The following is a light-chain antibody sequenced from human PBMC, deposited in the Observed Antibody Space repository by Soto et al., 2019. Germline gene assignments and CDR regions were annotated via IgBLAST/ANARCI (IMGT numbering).Light chain of an antibody. Sequence: EIVLTQSPATLSLSPGERATLSCRASQSVGSYLAWYQQKPGQAPRLLIYDASNRATGIPARFSGSGSGTDFTLTISSLEPEDCAVYYCQQRSSWPLTFGGGTKVKIK. CDR1: QSVGSY. V-gene: IGKV3-11*01. CDR2: DAS. CDR3: QQRSSWPLT. J-gene: IGKJ4*01.